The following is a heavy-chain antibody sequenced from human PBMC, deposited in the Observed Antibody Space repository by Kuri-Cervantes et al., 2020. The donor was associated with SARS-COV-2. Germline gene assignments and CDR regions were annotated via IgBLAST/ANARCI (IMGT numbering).Heavy chain of an antibody. Sequence: GGSLRLSCAASGFTFSSYWMSWVRQAPGKGLEWVANIKQDGSEKYYVDSVKGRFTISRDNAKNSLYLQMNSLRAEDTALYYCARYTLYCSSTSCYRAHYMDVWGKGTTVTVSS. CDR2: IKQDGSEK. D-gene: IGHD2-2*01. CDR3: ARYTLYCSSTSCYRAHYMDV. V-gene: IGHV3-7*03. J-gene: IGHJ6*03. CDR1: GFTFSSYW.